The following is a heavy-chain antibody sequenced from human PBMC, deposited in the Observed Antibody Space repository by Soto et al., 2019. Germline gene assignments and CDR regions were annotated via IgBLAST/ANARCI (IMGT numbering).Heavy chain of an antibody. CDR3: ARDQANYGMDV. V-gene: IGHV1-8*01. J-gene: IGHJ6*02. CDR2: MNPNSANT. CDR1: GYTSTSYD. Sequence: QVQLVQSGAEVKKPGASVKVSCKASGYTSTSYDINWVRQATGQWLEWMGWMNPNSANTDYAQKFQGRVTMTRNTSISPAYMELSSLRSEDTAVYYCARDQANYGMDVWGQGTTVNVSS.